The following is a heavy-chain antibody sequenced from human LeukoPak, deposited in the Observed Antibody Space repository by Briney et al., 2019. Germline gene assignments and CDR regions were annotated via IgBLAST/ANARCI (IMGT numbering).Heavy chain of an antibody. Sequence: SETLSLTCTVSGGSFNSYSWNWIRQPAGEGLEWLGRIYTTGSPNYSPSLKSRVTMSLDTSKNQFSLKLTSVTAADTAVYYCARGFCGSTSCYSFDSWGQGTLVIVSS. D-gene: IGHD2-2*01. CDR3: ARGFCGSTSCYSFDS. CDR1: GGSFNSYS. V-gene: IGHV4-4*07. CDR2: IYTTGSP. J-gene: IGHJ4*02.